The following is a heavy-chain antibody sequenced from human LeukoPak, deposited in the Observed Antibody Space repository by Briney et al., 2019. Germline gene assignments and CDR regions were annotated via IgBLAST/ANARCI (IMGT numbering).Heavy chain of an antibody. D-gene: IGHD4-17*01. CDR3: AREMRFTVTLPHFDY. CDR2: IIPILGIA. J-gene: IGHJ4*02. CDR1: GYTFTGYY. V-gene: IGHV1-69*04. Sequence: GASVKVSCKASGYTFTGYYMHWVRQAPGQGLEWMGRIIPILGIANYAQKFQGRVTITADKSTSTAYMELSSLRSEDTAVYYCAREMRFTVTLPHFDYWGQGTLVTVSS.